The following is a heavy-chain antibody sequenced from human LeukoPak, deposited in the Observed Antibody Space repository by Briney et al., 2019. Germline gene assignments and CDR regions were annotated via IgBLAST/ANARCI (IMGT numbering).Heavy chain of an antibody. D-gene: IGHD1-26*01. CDR2: MNPNSGNT. CDR1: GYTFTSYD. CDR3: ATNMGGSYYVDY. Sequence: ASVKVSCKASGYTFTSYDINWVRQATGQGLEWMGWMNPNSGNTRYAQKFQGRVTMTRNTSISTAYMELSSLRSEDTAVYYCATNMGGSYYVDYWGQGTLVTVSS. J-gene: IGHJ4*02. V-gene: IGHV1-8*01.